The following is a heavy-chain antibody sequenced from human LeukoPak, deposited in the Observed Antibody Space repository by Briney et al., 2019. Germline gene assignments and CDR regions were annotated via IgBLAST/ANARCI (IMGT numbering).Heavy chain of an antibody. V-gene: IGHV4-34*01. CDR1: GGSFSGYY. Sequence: SETLSLTCAAYGGSFSGYYWSWIRQPPGKGLEWIGEINHSGSTNYNPSLKSRVTISVDTSKNQFSLKLSSVTAADTAVYYCAGNPQDGLNFDYWGQGTLVTASS. CDR3: AGNPQDGLNFDY. J-gene: IGHJ4*02. CDR2: INHSGST. D-gene: IGHD1-14*01.